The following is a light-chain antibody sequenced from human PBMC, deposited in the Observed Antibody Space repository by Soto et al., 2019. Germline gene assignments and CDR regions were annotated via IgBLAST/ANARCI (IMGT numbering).Light chain of an antibody. V-gene: IGKV3-11*01. CDR1: QSASSY. J-gene: IGKJ1*01. CDR3: QQRNSWPWT. Sequence: EIVLTQSPATLSLSPGERATLSCRASQSASSYLAWYQQKPGQAPRLLIYDASTRATGIPARFSGSGSGTDFTPTISSLEPEDFAVYYCQQRNSWPWTFGQGTKVEIK. CDR2: DAS.